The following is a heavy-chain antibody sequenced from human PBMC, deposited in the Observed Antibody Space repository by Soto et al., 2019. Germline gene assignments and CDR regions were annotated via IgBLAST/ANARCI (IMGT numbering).Heavy chain of an antibody. J-gene: IGHJ4*02. Sequence: QVQLVESGGGVVQPGRSLRLSCAASGFTFSSYGMHWVRQAPGKGLEWVAVIWYDGSNKYYADSVKGRFTISRDNSKNTLYLQMNSLRAEDTAVYYCARDLARYCSSTSCFGRCDYWGQGTLVTVSS. CDR2: IWYDGSNK. D-gene: IGHD2-2*01. V-gene: IGHV3-33*01. CDR1: GFTFSSYG. CDR3: ARDLARYCSSTSCFGRCDY.